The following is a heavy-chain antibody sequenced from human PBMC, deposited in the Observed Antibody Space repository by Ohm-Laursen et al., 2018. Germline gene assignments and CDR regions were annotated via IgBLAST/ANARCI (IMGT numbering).Heavy chain of an antibody. CDR1: GFTFSSYG. V-gene: IGHV3-33*01. CDR3: ARDQLDY. J-gene: IGHJ4*02. CDR2: IWYDGSNK. Sequence: SLRLSCAASGFTFSSYGMHWVRQAPGKGLEWVAVIWYDGSNKYYADSVKGRFTISRDNSKNTLYMQMNSLRDEDTAVYYCARDQLDYWGQGTLVTVAS. D-gene: IGHD1-1*01.